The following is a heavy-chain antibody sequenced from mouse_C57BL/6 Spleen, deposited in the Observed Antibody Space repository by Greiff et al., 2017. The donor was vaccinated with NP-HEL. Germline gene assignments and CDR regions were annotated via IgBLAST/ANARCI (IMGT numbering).Heavy chain of an antibody. J-gene: IGHJ3*01. Sequence: VQLKQSGAELVKPGASVKLSCKASGYTFTEYTIHWVKQRSGQGLEWIGWFYPGSGSIKYNEKFKDKATLTADKSSSTVYMELSRLTSEDSAVYFCARHEEGIYYGNYGGFAYWGQGTLVTVSA. CDR1: GYTFTEYT. CDR2: FYPGSGSI. CDR3: ARHEEGIYYGNYGGFAY. D-gene: IGHD2-1*01. V-gene: IGHV1-62-2*01.